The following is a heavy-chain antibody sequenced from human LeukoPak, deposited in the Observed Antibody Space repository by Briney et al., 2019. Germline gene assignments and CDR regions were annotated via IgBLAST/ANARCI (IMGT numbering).Heavy chain of an antibody. V-gene: IGHV1-69*05. CDR1: GGTFSSYA. Sequence: EASVKVSCKASGGTFSSYAISWVRQAPGQGLEWMGRIIPIFGTANYAQKFQGRVTITTDESTSTAYMELSSLRSEDTAVYYCARGQHSSGYYLPNWGQGTLVTVSS. J-gene: IGHJ4*02. CDR2: IIPIFGTA. D-gene: IGHD3-22*01. CDR3: ARGQHSSGYYLPN.